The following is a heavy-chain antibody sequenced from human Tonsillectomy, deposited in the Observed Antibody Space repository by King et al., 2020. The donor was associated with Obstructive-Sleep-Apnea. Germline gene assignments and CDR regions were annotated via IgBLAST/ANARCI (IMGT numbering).Heavy chain of an antibody. CDR2: IDPSDSYT. V-gene: IGHV5-10-1*03. D-gene: IGHD3-22*01. Sequence: VQLVESGAEVKKPGESLRISCKGSGYSFTSYWISWVRQMPGKGLEWMGRIDPSDSYTNYSPSFQGHVTLSADKSISTAYLQWSSLKASDTAMYYCARYYYDSSGYPYWYFDLWGRGTLVTVSS. CDR3: ARYYYDSSGYPYWYFDL. CDR1: GYSFTSYW. J-gene: IGHJ2*01.